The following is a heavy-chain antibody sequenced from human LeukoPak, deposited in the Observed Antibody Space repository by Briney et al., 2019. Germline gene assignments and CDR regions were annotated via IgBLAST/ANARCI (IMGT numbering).Heavy chain of an antibody. CDR2: IIPILGIA. V-gene: IGHV1-69*04. D-gene: IGHD3-22*01. CDR1: GGTFSSYA. Sequence: ASVKVSCKASGGTFSSYAISWVRQAPGQGLEWMGRIIPILGIANYAQKFQGRVTITADKSTSTAYMELSSLRSEDTAVYYCAGDGDSSGYYGWFDPWGQGTLVTVSS. J-gene: IGHJ5*02. CDR3: AGDGDSSGYYGWFDP.